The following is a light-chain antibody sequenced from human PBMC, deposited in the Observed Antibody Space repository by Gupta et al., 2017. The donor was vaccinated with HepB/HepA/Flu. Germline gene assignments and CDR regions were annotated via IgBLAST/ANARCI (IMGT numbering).Light chain of an antibody. CDR3: AAWDDSLNGPV. Sequence: QSVLTQSPSPSGTPGQRLTISCSGSSSNIGSNPLLWYQQLPGKAPKLLIYSNDQRPSVVPDRFSGSKSGTSASLAISGLQSEDEADYYCAAWDDSLNGPVFGGGTKLTVL. J-gene: IGLJ2*01. V-gene: IGLV1-44*01. CDR1: SSNIGSNP. CDR2: SND.